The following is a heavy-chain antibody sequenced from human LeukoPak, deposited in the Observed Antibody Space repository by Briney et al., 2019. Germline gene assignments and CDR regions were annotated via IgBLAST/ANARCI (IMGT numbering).Heavy chain of an antibody. D-gene: IGHD1-26*01. CDR1: GFTFSSYA. CDR3: ARDRAYSGSYYDAFDI. V-gene: IGHV3-20*01. Sequence: GGSLRLSCAASGFTFSSYAMSWVRQAPGKGLEWVSGINWNGGSTGYADSVKGRFTISRDNAKNSPYLQMNSLRAEDTALYHCARDRAYSGSYYDAFDIWGQGTMVTVSS. CDR2: INWNGGST. J-gene: IGHJ3*02.